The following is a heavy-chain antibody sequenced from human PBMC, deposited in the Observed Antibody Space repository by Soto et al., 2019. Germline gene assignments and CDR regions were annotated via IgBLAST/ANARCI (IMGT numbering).Heavy chain of an antibody. V-gene: IGHV3-23*01. D-gene: IGHD3-22*01. CDR3: AKDGVFYYYDIPYYFDY. Sequence: PGGSLRLSCAASGFTFSSHAMSWVRQAPGKGLEWVSAISGSGGSTYYADSVKGRFTISRDNSKNTLYLQMNSLRAEDTAVYYCAKDGVFYYYDIPYYFDYWGQGTLVTVSS. CDR2: ISGSGGST. J-gene: IGHJ4*02. CDR1: GFTFSSHA.